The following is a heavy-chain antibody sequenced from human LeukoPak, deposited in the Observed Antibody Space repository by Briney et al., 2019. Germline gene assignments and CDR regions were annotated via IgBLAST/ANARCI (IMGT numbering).Heavy chain of an antibody. Sequence: ASVEVSCKASGYTFTGYYKHWVRQAPGQGLEWMGWINPNSGGTNYAQKFQGRVTMTRDTSISTAYMELSSLRSEDTAVYYCARVQFRYYYYYGMDVWGQGTTVTVSS. CDR3: ARVQFRYYYYYGMDV. J-gene: IGHJ6*02. CDR2: INPNSGGT. CDR1: GYTFTGYY. V-gene: IGHV1-2*02.